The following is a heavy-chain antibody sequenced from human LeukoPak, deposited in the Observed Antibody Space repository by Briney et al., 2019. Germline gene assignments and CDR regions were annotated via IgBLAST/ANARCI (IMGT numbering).Heavy chain of an antibody. CDR2: INPNSGGT. V-gene: IGHV1-2*06. CDR1: GYTFTGYY. CDR3: ARDSGYSYGFDY. D-gene: IGHD5-18*01. Sequence: ASVKVSCKASGYTFTGYYMHWVRQAPGQGLEWMGRINPNSGGTNYAQKFQGRVTMTRDTSISTAYMELSRLRSDDTAVYYCARDSGYSYGFDYWGQGTPVTVSS. J-gene: IGHJ4*02.